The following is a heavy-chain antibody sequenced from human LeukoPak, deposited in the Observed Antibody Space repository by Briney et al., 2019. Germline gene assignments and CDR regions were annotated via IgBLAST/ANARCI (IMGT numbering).Heavy chain of an antibody. V-gene: IGHV4-34*01. CDR2: INHSGST. D-gene: IGHD2-2*01. Sequence: SETLSLTCAVYGGSFSGYYWSWIRQPPGKGLEWIGEINHSGSTNYNPSLKSRVTISVDTSKNQFSLKLSSVTAADTAVYYCARAPLVVVPAAIWFDHWGQGTLVTVSS. CDR1: GGSFSGYY. J-gene: IGHJ5*02. CDR3: ARAPLVVVPAAIWFDH.